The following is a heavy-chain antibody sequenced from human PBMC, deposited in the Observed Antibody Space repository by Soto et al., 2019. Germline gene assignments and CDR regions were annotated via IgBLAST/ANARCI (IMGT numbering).Heavy chain of an antibody. V-gene: IGHV4-4*02. J-gene: IGHJ4*02. CDR3: ARIDYGSGSDYNFDY. CDR1: SGSISSSYW. Sequence: QVQLQESGPGLVTPSGTLSVTCAVSSGSISSSYWWSWVRQPPGARLEWIGEIHHSGDTNYNPSLESRVTISVDKSKNQFSLRLSSVTAADTAVYYCARIDYGSGSDYNFDYWGQGTRVTVSS. CDR2: IHHSGDT. D-gene: IGHD3-10*01.